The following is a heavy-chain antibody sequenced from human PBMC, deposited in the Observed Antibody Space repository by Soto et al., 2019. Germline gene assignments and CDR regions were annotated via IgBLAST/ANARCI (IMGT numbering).Heavy chain of an antibody. CDR1: GFTFSNYA. CDR3: ATDSSGYYLPLV. J-gene: IGHJ1*01. CDR2: ISYDGTKE. D-gene: IGHD3-22*01. V-gene: IGHV3-30-3*01. Sequence: QVQLVESGGGVVQPGRSLRLSCAASGFTFSNYAMHWVRQAPGKGLEWVAVISYDGTKEFYADVVKGRFTISRDNSRNTLYLQMSCLRPEDTAIYDCATDSSGYYLPLVCGQGALVTASS.